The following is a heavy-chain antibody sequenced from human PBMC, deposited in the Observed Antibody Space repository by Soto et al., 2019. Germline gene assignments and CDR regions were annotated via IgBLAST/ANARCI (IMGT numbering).Heavy chain of an antibody. Sequence: GESLKISCKGSGYSFTSYWIGWVRQMPGKGLEWMGIIYPGDSDTRYSPSLQGQVTISADKSISTAYLQWSSLKASDTAMYYCATTASSSAAPYYYYGMDVWGQGTTVTVSS. CDR2: IYPGDSDT. D-gene: IGHD6-25*01. J-gene: IGHJ6*02. V-gene: IGHV5-51*01. CDR1: GYSFTSYW. CDR3: ATTASSSAAPYYYYGMDV.